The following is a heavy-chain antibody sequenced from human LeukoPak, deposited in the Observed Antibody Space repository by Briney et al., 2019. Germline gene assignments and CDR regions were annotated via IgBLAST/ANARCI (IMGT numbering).Heavy chain of an antibody. V-gene: IGHV4-59*01. D-gene: IGHD5-12*01. CDR3: ARVNYDYYFDY. J-gene: IGHJ4*02. CDR2: TYYSGST. Sequence: SETLSLTCTVSGGSISSYYWSWIRQPPGKGLEWIGYTYYSGSTNYNPSLKSRVTISVDTSKNQFSLKLSSVTAADTAVYYCARVNYDYYFDYWGQGTLVTVSS. CDR1: GGSISSYY.